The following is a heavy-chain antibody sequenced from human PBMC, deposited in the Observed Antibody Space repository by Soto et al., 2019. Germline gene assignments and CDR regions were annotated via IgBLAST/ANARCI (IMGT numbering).Heavy chain of an antibody. Sequence: GASVKVSCKASGYTFTSYGISWLRRAPGQGLEGMGWISAYNGNTNYAQKLQGRVTMTTDTSTSTAYMELRSLRSDDTAVYYCGRVVPAATTDYWGQGTLVTVSS. CDR1: GYTFTSYG. CDR2: ISAYNGNT. J-gene: IGHJ4*02. CDR3: GRVVPAATTDY. V-gene: IGHV1-18*01. D-gene: IGHD2-2*01.